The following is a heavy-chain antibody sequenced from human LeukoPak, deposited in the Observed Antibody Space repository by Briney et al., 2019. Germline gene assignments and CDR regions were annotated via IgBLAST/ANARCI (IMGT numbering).Heavy chain of an antibody. J-gene: IGHJ6*02. CDR1: GFTFSDYY. D-gene: IGHD5-12*01. V-gene: IGHV3-11*01. CDR3: ARDSGYDSRLSLLSYYYYYGMDV. CDR2: ISSSGSTI. Sequence: PGGSLRLSCAASGFTFSDYYMSWIRQAPGKGLEWVSYISSSGSTIYYADSVKGRFTISRDNAKNSLYLQMNSLRAEDTAVYYCARDSGYDSRLSLLSYYYYYGMDVWGQGTTVTVSS.